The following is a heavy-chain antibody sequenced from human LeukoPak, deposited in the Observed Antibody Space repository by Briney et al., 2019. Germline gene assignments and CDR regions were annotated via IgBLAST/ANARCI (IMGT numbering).Heavy chain of an antibody. CDR2: IWYDGSNK. CDR1: GFTFSSYG. J-gene: IGHJ4*02. D-gene: IGHD3-22*01. Sequence: PGRSLRLSCAASGFTFSSYGMHWVRQAPGKGLEWVAVIWYDGSNKYYADSVKGRFTISRDNSKNTLYLQMNSLRAEDTAVYYCAKGGDYYDSSGYYYSPYFDYWGQGTLVTVSS. CDR3: AKGGDYYDSSGYYYSPYFDY. V-gene: IGHV3-33*06.